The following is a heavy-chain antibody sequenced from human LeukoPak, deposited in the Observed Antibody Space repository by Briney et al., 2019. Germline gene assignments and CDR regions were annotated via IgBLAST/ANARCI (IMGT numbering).Heavy chain of an antibody. CDR2: INPGGSDK. J-gene: IGHJ2*01. V-gene: IGHV3-7*01. Sequence: GGSLRLSCAVSGFAFTTYWMSWVRQVPGKGLEWVAHINPGGSDKYYVDSVKGRFTISRDNAKNSLYLQLNSLRAEDTAVYYCAGSDTIGYLPREWDYWYFDRWGRGTLVTVSS. CDR3: AGSDTIGYLPREWDYWYFDR. D-gene: IGHD3-22*01. CDR1: GFAFTTYW.